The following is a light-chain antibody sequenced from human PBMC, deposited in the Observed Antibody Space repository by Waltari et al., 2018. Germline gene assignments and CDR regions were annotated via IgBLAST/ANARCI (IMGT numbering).Light chain of an antibody. CDR2: DVS. Sequence: QSALTQPASVSGSPGQSITISCTGTSSDVGGYNYVSCYQQHPGKAPKPVIYDVSNRPSGVSNRFSGSKSGNTASLTISGLQAEDEADYYCSSYISSSTLELFGGGTSLTVL. J-gene: IGLJ2*01. V-gene: IGLV2-14*03. CDR1: SSDVGGYNY. CDR3: SSYISSSTLEL.